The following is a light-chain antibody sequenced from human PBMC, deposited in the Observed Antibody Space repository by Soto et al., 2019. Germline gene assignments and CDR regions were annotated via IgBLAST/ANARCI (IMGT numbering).Light chain of an antibody. CDR2: GAS. CDR1: HSVSSSY. Sequence: EIVLTQSPGTLSLSPGEIATLSCRASHSVSSSYLAWYQQNPGQAPRLLMYGASNRATGIPARFSGSGSGTDFTLTISSLEPEDFAVYYCQQRSNWQITFGQGTRLEIK. V-gene: IGKV3D-20*02. CDR3: QQRSNWQIT. J-gene: IGKJ5*01.